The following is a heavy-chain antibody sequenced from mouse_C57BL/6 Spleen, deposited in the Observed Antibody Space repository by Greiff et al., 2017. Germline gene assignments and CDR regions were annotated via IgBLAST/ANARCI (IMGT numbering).Heavy chain of an antibody. V-gene: IGHV8-12*01. Sequence: QVTLKESGPGILQPSQTLSLTCSFSGFSLSTSGMGVSWIRQPSGKGLEWLAHIYWDDDKRYNPSLKSRLTIPKDTSGNQVFLKITSVDTADTATDGCARRAPFTTDYFDDWGQGATLTVAS. J-gene: IGHJ2*01. CDR3: ARRAPFTTDYFDD. CDR1: GFSLSTSGMG. CDR2: IYWDDDK. D-gene: IGHD2-12*01.